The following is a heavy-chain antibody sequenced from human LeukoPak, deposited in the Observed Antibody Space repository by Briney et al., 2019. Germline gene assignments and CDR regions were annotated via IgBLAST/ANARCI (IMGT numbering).Heavy chain of an antibody. D-gene: IGHD2-21*01. CDR1: GFTVSSNY. CDR2: IYSGGST. Sequence: GGSLRLSCAASGFTVSSNYMSWVRQAPGEGLEWVSVIYSGGSTYYADSVKGRFTISRDNSKNTLYLQMNSLRAEDTAVYYCAKKVITYYYGMDVWGQGTTVTVSS. J-gene: IGHJ6*02. V-gene: IGHV3-53*01. CDR3: AKKVITYYYGMDV.